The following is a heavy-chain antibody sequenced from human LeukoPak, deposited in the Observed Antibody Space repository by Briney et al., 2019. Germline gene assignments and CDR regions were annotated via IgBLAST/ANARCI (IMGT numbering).Heavy chain of an antibody. CDR3: AKVVGTGTTPTDY. Sequence: PGRSLRLSCAASGFTFSSYGMHWVRQAPGKGLEWVAVIWYDGSNKYYADSVEGRFTISRDNSKNTLSLQMNSLRAEDTAVYYCAKVVGTGTTPTDYWGQGTLVTVSS. V-gene: IGHV3-33*06. D-gene: IGHD1-1*01. J-gene: IGHJ4*02. CDR2: IWYDGSNK. CDR1: GFTFSSYG.